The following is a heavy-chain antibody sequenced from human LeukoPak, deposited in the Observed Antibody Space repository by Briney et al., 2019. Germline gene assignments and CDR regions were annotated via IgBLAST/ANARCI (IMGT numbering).Heavy chain of an antibody. D-gene: IGHD3-10*01. CDR3: VIWFGGSNY. J-gene: IGHJ4*02. CDR1: GFSFSDSW. V-gene: IGHV3-7*01. Sequence: GGSLRLSCATSGFSFSDSWASWLRQAPGKGLEWVAHTNEGGSDKYYVDSVKGRFTISRDNVKSSLSLQMNSLRAEDTAVYYCVIWFGGSNYWGQGTLVTVSS. CDR2: TNEGGSDK.